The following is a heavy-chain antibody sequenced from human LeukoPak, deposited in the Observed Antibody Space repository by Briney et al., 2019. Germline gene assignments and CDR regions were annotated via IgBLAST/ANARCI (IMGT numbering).Heavy chain of an antibody. J-gene: IGHJ4*02. V-gene: IGHV3-21*01. CDR2: ISSSSSYI. Sequence: GGSLRLSCAASGFPFSSYSMNWVRQAPGKGLKWVSSISSSSSYIYYADSVKGRFTISRDNAKNSLYLQMDSLRAEDTAVYYCARAQELADFDYWGQGTLVTVSS. CDR1: GFPFSSYS. CDR3: ARAQELADFDY. D-gene: IGHD6-13*01.